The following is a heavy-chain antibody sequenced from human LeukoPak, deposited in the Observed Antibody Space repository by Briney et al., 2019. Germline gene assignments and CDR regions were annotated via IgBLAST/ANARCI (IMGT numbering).Heavy chain of an antibody. D-gene: IGHD6-19*01. CDR2: ISYDGGNK. Sequence: PGGSLRLSCAASGFTFSSYAMHWVRQAPGKGLEWVALISYDGGNKYYGDSVKGRFTISRDNSKNTLYLQMNSLRAEDTAVYYCASLGGWSSFDYWGQGTLVTVSS. CDR1: GFTFSSYA. V-gene: IGHV3-30*04. J-gene: IGHJ4*02. CDR3: ASLGGWSSFDY.